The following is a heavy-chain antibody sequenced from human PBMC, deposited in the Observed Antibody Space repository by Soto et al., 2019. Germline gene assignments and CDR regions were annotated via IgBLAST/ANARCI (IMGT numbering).Heavy chain of an antibody. V-gene: IGHV3-74*01. CDR1: GFTISSYW. Sequence: EVQLVESGGGLVQPGESLRLSRVVSGFTISSYWMHWVRQAPGKGLVWVSRINGDGSSTNYADSVKGRFTISRDNAKNTLYLQMNTLRAEDTAVYYCAIAVAGPTAIAYWGQGNQVTVSS. J-gene: IGHJ4*02. CDR3: AIAVAGPTAIAY. D-gene: IGHD6-19*01. CDR2: INGDGSST.